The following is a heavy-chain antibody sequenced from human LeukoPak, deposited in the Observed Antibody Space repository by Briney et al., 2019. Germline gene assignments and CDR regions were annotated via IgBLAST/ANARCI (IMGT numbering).Heavy chain of an antibody. Sequence: GGSLRFSCATSGFSFSSYAMSWVRQAPGKGLEWVSAMSSSDNGRYYAASVRGRFTISRDTSRSTLYLQMNSLRAEDAAVYYCAKAPVTSCRGAFCYPFDYWGQGTLVTVSS. V-gene: IGHV3-23*01. CDR2: MSSSDNGR. J-gene: IGHJ4*02. D-gene: IGHD2-15*01. CDR1: GFSFSSYA. CDR3: AKAPVTSCRGAFCYPFDY.